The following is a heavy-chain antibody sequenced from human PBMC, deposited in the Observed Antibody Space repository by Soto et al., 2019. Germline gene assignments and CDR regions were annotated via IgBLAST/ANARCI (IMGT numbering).Heavy chain of an antibody. CDR3: ARELYYDSSGGWFDP. V-gene: IGHV4-31*03. CDR2: IYYSGST. J-gene: IGHJ5*02. CDR1: GGSISSGGYY. D-gene: IGHD3-22*01. Sequence: SETLSLTCTVSGGSISSGGYYWSWIRQHPGKGLEWIGYIYYSGSTYYNPSLKSRVTISVDTSKNQFSLKLSSVTAADTAVYYCARELYYDSSGGWFDPWGQGTLVTVSS.